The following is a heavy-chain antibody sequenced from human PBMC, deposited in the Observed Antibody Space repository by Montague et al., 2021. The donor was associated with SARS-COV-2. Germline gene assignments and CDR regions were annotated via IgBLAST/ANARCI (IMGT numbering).Heavy chain of an antibody. Sequence: SETLSLTCTVYGSSIGPSLYYCAWTCQTPGKGLAWLGCLFYNCFPYSNPSLRNRASISLDTSKNQYYLKLNSVAAADTAVYYCARQPPYHTGALDIWGQGSMVRVAS. V-gene: IGHV4-39*01. CDR1: GSSIGPSLYY. J-gene: IGHJ3*02. CDR2: LFYNCFP. D-gene: IGHD1-14*01. CDR3: ARQPPYHTGALDI.